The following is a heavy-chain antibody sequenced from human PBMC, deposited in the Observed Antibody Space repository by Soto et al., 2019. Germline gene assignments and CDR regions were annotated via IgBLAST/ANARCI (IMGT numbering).Heavy chain of an antibody. CDR3: AKEGCSGGICYGFDH. CDR2: MSWDGSDE. CDR1: GFTFRSYG. J-gene: IGHJ4*02. D-gene: IGHD2-15*01. Sequence: QVQLVESGGGVVQPGRSLRLSCAASGFTFRSYGMHLVRQAPGKGLEWVAVMSWDGSDEFYEETVKGRFTVSRDNSRNTLYLQLNSLRPEDTSVYYCAKEGCSGGICYGFDHWGQGTVVTVSS. V-gene: IGHV3-30*18.